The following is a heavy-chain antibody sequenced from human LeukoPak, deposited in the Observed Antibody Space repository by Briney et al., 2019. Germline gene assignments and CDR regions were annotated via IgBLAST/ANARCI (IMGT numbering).Heavy chain of an antibody. CDR3: ASGFRLNYDSSAYPSLRY. Sequence: GASVKVSCKASGYTFTSYGISWVRQAPGQGLEWMGGIIPIFDTANYAQKFQGRVTITADESTSTAYMELSSLRSEDTAVYYCASGFRLNYDSSAYPSLRYWSQGTLVTVSS. CDR1: GYTFTSYG. V-gene: IGHV1-69*13. D-gene: IGHD3-22*01. CDR2: IIPIFDTA. J-gene: IGHJ4*02.